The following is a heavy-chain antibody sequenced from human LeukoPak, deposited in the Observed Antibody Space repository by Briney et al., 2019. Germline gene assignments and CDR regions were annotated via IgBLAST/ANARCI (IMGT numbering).Heavy chain of an antibody. CDR2: IYPGDSDT. J-gene: IGHJ4*02. V-gene: IGHV5-51*01. CDR3: ARQALLPIFGVANFDY. D-gene: IGHD3-3*01. CDR1: GYSFTSYW. Sequence: PGESLKISCKGSGYSFTSYWIGWVRQMPGKGLEWMGIIYPGDSDTRYSPSFQGQVTISADKSISTAYLQWSSLKASDTAMYYCARQALLPIFGVANFDYWGQGTLVTVSS.